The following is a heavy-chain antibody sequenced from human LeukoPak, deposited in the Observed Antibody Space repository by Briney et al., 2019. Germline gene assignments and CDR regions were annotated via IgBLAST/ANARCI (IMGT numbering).Heavy chain of an antibody. V-gene: IGHV3-11*01. CDR2: ISVSGSTI. Sequence: GGSLRLSCAASGFTFTDYYMNWIRQAPGKGLEWVSSISVSGSTIYYADSVKGRFTISRDNAKNSLYLQMNSLRAEDTAVYYCARSSDSSSLQYFQHWGQGTLVTVSS. J-gene: IGHJ1*01. D-gene: IGHD6-6*01. CDR3: ARSSDSSSLQYFQH. CDR1: GFTFTDYY.